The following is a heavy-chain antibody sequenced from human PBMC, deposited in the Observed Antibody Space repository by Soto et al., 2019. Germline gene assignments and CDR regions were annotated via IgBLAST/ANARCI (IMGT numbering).Heavy chain of an antibody. Sequence: QVQLVQSGSEMKKPGASVKVSCKASGYTFTSYGISWVRQAPGQGLEWMGWISGYNGNANYAQKFQGRVTMTTDTSTRTVYMELRSPRSDDTAVYYCVRSFDIWGQGTMVTVSS. CDR2: ISGYNGNA. CDR1: GYTFTSYG. CDR3: VRSFDI. V-gene: IGHV1-18*01. J-gene: IGHJ3*02.